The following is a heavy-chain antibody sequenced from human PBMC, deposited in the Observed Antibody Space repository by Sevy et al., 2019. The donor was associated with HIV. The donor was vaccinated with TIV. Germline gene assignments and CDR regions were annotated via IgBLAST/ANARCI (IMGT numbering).Heavy chain of an antibody. V-gene: IGHV3-15*01. D-gene: IGHD2-15*01. CDR1: GFTFSNAW. CDR3: TTGCGYCSGGSCYCPPEMGEYFQH. Sequence: GGSLRLSCAASGFTFSNAWMSWVRQAPWKGLEWVGRIKSKSDGGTTDYAAPVKGRFTISRDDSKNTLYLQMNSLKTEDTAVYYCTTGCGYCSGGSCYCPPEMGEYFQHWGQGTLVIVSS. J-gene: IGHJ1*01. CDR2: IKSKSDGGTT.